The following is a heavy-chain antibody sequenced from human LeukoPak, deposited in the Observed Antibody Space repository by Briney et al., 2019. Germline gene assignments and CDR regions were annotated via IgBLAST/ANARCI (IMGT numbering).Heavy chain of an antibody. Sequence: SVKVSCKASGGTFSSYAISWVRQAPGQGLEWMGRIIPILGIANYAQKFQGRVTITADKSTSTAYMELSRLRSDDTAVYYCARDAYCSSTSCYKVKAPFDYWGQGTLVTVSS. D-gene: IGHD2-2*02. CDR1: GGTFSSYA. CDR3: ARDAYCSSTSCYKVKAPFDY. CDR2: IIPILGIA. J-gene: IGHJ4*02. V-gene: IGHV1-69*04.